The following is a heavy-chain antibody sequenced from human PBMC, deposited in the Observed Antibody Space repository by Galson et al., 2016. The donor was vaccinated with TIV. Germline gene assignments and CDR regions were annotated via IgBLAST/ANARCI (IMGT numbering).Heavy chain of an antibody. CDR1: GFSLNTTGVG. V-gene: IGHV2-5*02. D-gene: IGHD6-19*01. CDR3: GHSGWLGNYYYYGVDV. CDR2: IHWDDNK. J-gene: IGHJ6*02. Sequence: PALVTPTQTLTLTCTFSGFSLNTTGVGVTWIRQPPGKALEWLAVIHWDDNKRSSPSMRSRPTITTDTSKNQVVLTMRNIDPVDTAPYYCGHSGWLGNYYYYGVDVWGQGTTVTVCS.